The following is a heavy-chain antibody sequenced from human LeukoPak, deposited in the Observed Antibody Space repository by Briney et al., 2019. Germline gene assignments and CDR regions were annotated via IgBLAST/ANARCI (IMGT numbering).Heavy chain of an antibody. CDR2: IWYDGSNK. D-gene: IGHD2-2*01. Sequence: GGSLRLSCAASGFTFSSYGMHWVRQAPGKGLEWVAVIWYDGSNKYYADSVKGRFTISRDNAKSSLYLQMNDLRAEDTAVYYCVRHGDTDSCLANWGQGTLVTVSS. J-gene: IGHJ4*02. V-gene: IGHV3-33*01. CDR1: GFTFSSYG. CDR3: VRHGDTDSCLAN.